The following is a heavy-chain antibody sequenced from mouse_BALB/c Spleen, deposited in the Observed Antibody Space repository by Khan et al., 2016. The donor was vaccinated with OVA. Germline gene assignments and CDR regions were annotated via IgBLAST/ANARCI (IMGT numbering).Heavy chain of an antibody. V-gene: IGHV1-7*01. Sequence: QVRLQQSGAELAKPGASVKMSCKASGYTFTTYWMHWVKQRPGQGLEWIGYINPTSGYTDYNQKFKDKATLTADKSSSTAYMQLSRLTSDDSAVYYCARDRIDYWGKGTTLTVSS. CDR2: INPTSGYT. CDR1: GYTFTTYW. J-gene: IGHJ2*01. CDR3: ARDRIDY.